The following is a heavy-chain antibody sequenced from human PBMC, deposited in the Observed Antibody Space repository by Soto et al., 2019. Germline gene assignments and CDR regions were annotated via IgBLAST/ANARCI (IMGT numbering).Heavy chain of an antibody. D-gene: IGHD6-6*01. CDR1: GFALYTSGVG. CDR2: IYWDDNE. V-gene: IGHV2-5*02. CDR3: ARIIDALPVRGALDF. Sequence: QITLKESGPTLVKPTQTLTLTCTFSGFALYTSGVGVGWIRQPPGKALEWLALIYWDDNERYSPSLQSRLTLPKDSPIHRVDLTMPNRDPVDTATYYCARIIDALPVRGALDFWGPGNMVTVSS. J-gene: IGHJ4*02.